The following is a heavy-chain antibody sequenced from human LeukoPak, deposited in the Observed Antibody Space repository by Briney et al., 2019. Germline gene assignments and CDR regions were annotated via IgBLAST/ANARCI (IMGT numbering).Heavy chain of an antibody. CDR2: ISGSGGST. J-gene: IGHJ5*02. CDR3: AKDPYYYDRSESDTFDP. D-gene: IGHD3-22*01. V-gene: IGHV3-23*01. Sequence: GGSLRLSCAASGFTFSSYAMSWVRQAPGKGLEWVSAISGSGGSTYYADSVKGRFTISRDNSKNTLYLQMNSLRAEDTAVYYCAKDPYYYDRSESDTFDPWGQGTLVTVSS. CDR1: GFTFSSYA.